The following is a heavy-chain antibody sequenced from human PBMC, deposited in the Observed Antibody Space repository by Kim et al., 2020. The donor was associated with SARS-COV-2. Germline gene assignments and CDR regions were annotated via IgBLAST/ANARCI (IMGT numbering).Heavy chain of an antibody. CDR1: GYSFTSYW. CDR2: IYPGDSDT. CDR3: ARAPFTVVPRGGVGWFDP. D-gene: IGHD2-15*01. J-gene: IGHJ5*02. Sequence: GESLKISCKGSGYSFTSYWIGWVRQMPGKGLEWMGIIYPGDSDTRYSPSFQGQVTISADKSISTAYLQWSSLKASDTAMYYCARAPFTVVPRGGVGWFDPWGQGTLVTVSS. V-gene: IGHV5-51*01.